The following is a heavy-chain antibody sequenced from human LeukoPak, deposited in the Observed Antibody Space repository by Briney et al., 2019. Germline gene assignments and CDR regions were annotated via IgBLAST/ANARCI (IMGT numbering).Heavy chain of an antibody. CDR2: IYYSGST. V-gene: IGHV4-61*01. D-gene: IGHD2/OR15-2a*01. J-gene: IGHJ4*02. CDR3: ARGEYGLFDY. CDR1: GGSIRGGSYY. Sequence: SQTLSLTCTVSGGSIRGGSYYWSWIRQPPGKGLEWIGYIYYSGSTKYNLSLKSRVTISVDTSKNQLSLKLSSVTAADTAVYYCARGEYGLFDYWGQGTLVTVSS.